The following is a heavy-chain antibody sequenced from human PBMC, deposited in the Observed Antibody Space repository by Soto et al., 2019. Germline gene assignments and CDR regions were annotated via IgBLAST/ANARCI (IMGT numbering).Heavy chain of an antibody. CDR1: GFTFSSYS. J-gene: IGHJ6*02. CDR3: AKIGTYLRMDV. D-gene: IGHD3-10*01. Sequence: EVQLVESGGGLVQPGGSLRLSCAGSGFTFSSYSMNWVRQAPGKGLEWVAYISSGSGTTSYADSVKGRFSISRDNANNSLYLHMTSLRVEETAVYYCAKIGTYLRMDVWGQGTTVTVSS. CDR2: ISSGSGTT. V-gene: IGHV3-48*01.